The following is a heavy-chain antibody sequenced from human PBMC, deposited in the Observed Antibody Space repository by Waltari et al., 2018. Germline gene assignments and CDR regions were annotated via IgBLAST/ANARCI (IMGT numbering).Heavy chain of an antibody. CDR2: IYYSGST. CDR3: ARLPRDGYNWGFDY. Sequence: QVQLQESGPGLVKPSETLSLTCTVSGGSISSYYWSWFRQPPGKGLEWIGYIYYSGSTNYNPPLKSRVTISVDTSKNQFSLKLSSVTAADTAVYYCARLPRDGYNWGFDYWGQGTLVTVSS. D-gene: IGHD5-12*01. CDR1: GGSISSYY. V-gene: IGHV4-59*08. J-gene: IGHJ4*02.